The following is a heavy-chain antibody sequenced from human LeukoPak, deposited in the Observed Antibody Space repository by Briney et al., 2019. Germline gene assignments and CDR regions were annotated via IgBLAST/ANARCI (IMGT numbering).Heavy chain of an antibody. Sequence: SETLSLTCAVYGGSFSGYYWSWIRQPSGKGLEWIGEINHSGSTNYNPSLKSRVTISVDTSKNQFSLKLSSVTAADTAVYYCARGMKRLSRSSSSHHYYYYMDVWGKGTTVTVSS. J-gene: IGHJ6*03. CDR1: GGSFSGYY. V-gene: IGHV4-34*01. CDR3: ARGMKRLSRSSSSHHYYYYMDV. CDR2: INHSGST. D-gene: IGHD6-6*01.